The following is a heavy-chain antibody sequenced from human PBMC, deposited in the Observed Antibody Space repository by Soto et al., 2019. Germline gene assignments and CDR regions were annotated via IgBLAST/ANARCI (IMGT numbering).Heavy chain of an antibody. J-gene: IGHJ3*02. CDR2: FDPEDGET. D-gene: IGHD6-19*01. Sequence: GASVKVSCKVSGYTLTELSMHWVRQAPGKGLEWMGGFDPEDGETIYAQKFQGRVTMTEDTSTDTAYMELSSLRAEDTAVYYCATVYGIAVAGGDAFDIWGQGTMVTVS. CDR3: ATVYGIAVAGGDAFDI. CDR1: GYTLTELS. V-gene: IGHV1-24*01.